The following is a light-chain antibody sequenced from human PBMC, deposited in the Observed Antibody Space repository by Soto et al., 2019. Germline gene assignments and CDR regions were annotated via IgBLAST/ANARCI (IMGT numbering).Light chain of an antibody. Sequence: QSVLTQPPSASGTPGQRVTITCPGRNSNIGSNYVYWYQQVPATAPKLLIYTNNQRPSGVPDRFSGSKSATSASLAIGGLRSEDEADYYCAAWDDSLSGWVFGGGTKVTVL. CDR3: AAWDDSLSGWV. V-gene: IGLV1-47*01. J-gene: IGLJ3*02. CDR2: TNN. CDR1: NSNIGSNY.